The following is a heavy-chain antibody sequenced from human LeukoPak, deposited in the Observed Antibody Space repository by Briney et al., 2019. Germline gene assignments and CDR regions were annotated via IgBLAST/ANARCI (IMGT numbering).Heavy chain of an antibody. J-gene: IGHJ5*02. Sequence: PSETLSLTCTVSGGSITSGNNYWNWIRQSPGKGLEGIGFIYSGGRTNYNPFLRSRVVISADASKNQISLRVESMTAADTAVYYCVKAPTVAGSYGWFDPWGQGTLVTVSS. CDR2: IYSGGRT. CDR3: VKAPTVAGSYGWFDP. V-gene: IGHV4-30-4*01. D-gene: IGHD5-18*01. CDR1: GGSITSGNNY.